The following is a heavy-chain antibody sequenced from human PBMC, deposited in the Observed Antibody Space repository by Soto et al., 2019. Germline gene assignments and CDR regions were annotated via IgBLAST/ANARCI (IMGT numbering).Heavy chain of an antibody. Sequence: GGSLRLSCAASGFTFSGSAMHWVRQASGKGLEWVGRIRSKANSYATAYAASVKGRFTISRDDSKNTAYLQMNSLKTEDTAVYYCTRHPVVVGDVWGKGTTVTVSS. V-gene: IGHV3-73*01. CDR1: GFTFSGSA. CDR3: TRHPVVVGDV. J-gene: IGHJ6*04. CDR2: IRSKANSYAT. D-gene: IGHD2-15*01.